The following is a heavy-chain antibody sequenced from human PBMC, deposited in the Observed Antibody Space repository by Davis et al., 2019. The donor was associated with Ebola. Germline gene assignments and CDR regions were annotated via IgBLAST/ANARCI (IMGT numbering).Heavy chain of an antibody. D-gene: IGHD3-3*01. CDR1: GFTFSSYA. CDR3: ARGLEWLIYYYGMDV. Sequence: SLKLPFAAPGFTFSSYAMPWVRQAPGKGLEWVAVISYDGSNKYYADSVKGRFTISRDNSKNTLYLQMNSLRAEDTAVYYCARGLEWLIYYYGMDVWGQGTTVTVSS. V-gene: IGHV3-30-3*01. J-gene: IGHJ6*02. CDR2: ISYDGSNK.